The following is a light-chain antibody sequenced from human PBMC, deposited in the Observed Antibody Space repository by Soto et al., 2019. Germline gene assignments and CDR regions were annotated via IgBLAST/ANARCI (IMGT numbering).Light chain of an antibody. V-gene: IGKV3-15*01. CDR2: GAS. CDR3: QQYHKWPPFT. CDR1: QTVSNN. J-gene: IGKJ4*01. Sequence: EIVMTQSPATLSMSPGERVSISCRASQTVSNNLAWYQQKPGQAPRLLIYGASTRAIGVAARFSGSGSGTEFTLNITSLQSEDFAVYYCQQYHKWPPFTFGGGTVVEIK.